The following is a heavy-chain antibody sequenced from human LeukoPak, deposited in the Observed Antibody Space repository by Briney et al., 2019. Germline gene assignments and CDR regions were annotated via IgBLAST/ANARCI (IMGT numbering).Heavy chain of an antibody. D-gene: IGHD6-19*01. V-gene: IGHV4-61*09. Sequence: SETLSLTCTVSGASINSGSYYWSWIRQPAGKGLEFIGHFYSSGSTNYNPSLKSRVSISVDTSKNQFSLEVTSVTAADTAVYYCATDFGDSSGWYRFWGQGTLVAVSS. CDR3: ATDFGDSSGWYRF. CDR2: FYSSGST. CDR1: GASINSGSYY. J-gene: IGHJ4*02.